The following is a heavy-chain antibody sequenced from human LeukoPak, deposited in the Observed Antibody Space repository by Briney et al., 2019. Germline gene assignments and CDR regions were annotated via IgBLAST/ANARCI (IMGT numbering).Heavy chain of an antibody. CDR3: ARDGGIVATIGFDY. V-gene: IGHV3-48*04. CDR1: GFTFSSYS. CDR2: ISSSSSTI. Sequence: GGSLRLSCAASGFTFSSYSMNWVRQAPGKGLEWVSYISSSSSTIYYADSVKGRFTISRDNAKNSLYLQMNSLRAEDTAVYYCARDGGIVATIGFDYWGQGTLVTVSS. J-gene: IGHJ4*02. D-gene: IGHD5-12*01.